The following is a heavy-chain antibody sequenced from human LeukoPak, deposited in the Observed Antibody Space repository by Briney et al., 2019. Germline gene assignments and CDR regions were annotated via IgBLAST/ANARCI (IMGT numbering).Heavy chain of an antibody. CDR3: AKEGRSLQTY. CDR2: IKEDGTET. D-gene: IGHD5-24*01. CDR1: GFTFSSYS. V-gene: IGHV3-7*03. Sequence: GGSLRLSCAASGFTFSSYSMNWIRQAPGKGLEWVANIKEDGTETYYVDSVKGRFTISRDNAKNSLYLQMNSLRVEDTAVYYCAKEGRSLQTYWGQGTLVTVSS. J-gene: IGHJ4*02.